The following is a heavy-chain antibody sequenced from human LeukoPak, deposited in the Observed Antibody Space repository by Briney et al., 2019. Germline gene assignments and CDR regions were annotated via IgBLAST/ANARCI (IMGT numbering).Heavy chain of an antibody. D-gene: IGHD1-26*01. V-gene: IGHV3-21*01. Sequence: GGSLRLSCAASGFTFCSYSLNWVRQAPGKGLEWVSSISSSSSYIYYADSVKGRFTISRDNAKNSLYLQMNSLRAEDTAVYYCARFAGGDYYMDVWGKGTTVTVSS. CDR3: ARFAGGDYYMDV. CDR2: ISSSSSYI. J-gene: IGHJ6*03. CDR1: GFTFCSYS.